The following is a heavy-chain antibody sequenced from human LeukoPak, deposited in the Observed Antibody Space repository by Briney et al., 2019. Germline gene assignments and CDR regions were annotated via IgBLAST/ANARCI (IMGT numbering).Heavy chain of an antibody. D-gene: IGHD2-15*01. CDR2: INQDESSQ. V-gene: IGHV3-7*01. Sequence: PGGSLRLSCAASGFSFTTYWMGWVRQAPGKGLEWVANINQDESSQYYVDAVRGRFTISRDNAKNSLNLQMNSLRAEDTAVYYCAKIMALYCSGGTCNEIDYWGQGTLVTVSS. J-gene: IGHJ4*02. CDR3: AKIMALYCSGGTCNEIDY. CDR1: GFSFTTYW.